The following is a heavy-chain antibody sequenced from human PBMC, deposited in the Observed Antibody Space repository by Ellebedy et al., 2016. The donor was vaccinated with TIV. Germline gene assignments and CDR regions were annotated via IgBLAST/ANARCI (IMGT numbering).Heavy chain of an antibody. Sequence: AASVKVSCKASGYTFTNYGITWVRQAPGQGLEWMGWSNTYNDNRHHEQKFQDRLTMTTDTSTRTAYMELRSLRSDDTAVYYCASVDEYSSPGDYWGQGTLVIVSS. CDR2: SNTYNDNR. V-gene: IGHV1-18*01. J-gene: IGHJ4*02. CDR1: GYTFTNYG. D-gene: IGHD5-18*01. CDR3: ASVDEYSSPGDY.